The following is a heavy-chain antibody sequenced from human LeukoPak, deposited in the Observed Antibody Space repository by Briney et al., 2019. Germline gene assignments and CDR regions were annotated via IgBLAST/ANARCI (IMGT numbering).Heavy chain of an antibody. CDR2: IYYSGST. Sequence: SETLCLTCTVSGGSISSSSYYWGWIHQPPGKGLEWIGSIYYSGSTYYSPSLKSRVTISVDTSKNQFSLKLISVTAADTAVYYCASRAEYSSCSILKIPLLFDYWGQGTLVTVSS. J-gene: IGHJ4*02. CDR1: GGSISSSSYY. V-gene: IGHV4-39*07. CDR3: ASRAEYSSCSILKIPLLFDY. D-gene: IGHD6-6*01.